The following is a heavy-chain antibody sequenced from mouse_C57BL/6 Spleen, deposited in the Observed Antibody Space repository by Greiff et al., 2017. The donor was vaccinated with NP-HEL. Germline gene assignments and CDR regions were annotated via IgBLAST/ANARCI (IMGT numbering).Heavy chain of an antibody. J-gene: IGHJ2*01. CDR3: ARYWGLRQGDYFDY. Sequence: EVQLQQSGPELVKPGASVKISCKASGYTFTDYYMNWVKQSHGKSLEWIGDINPNNGGTSYNQKFKGKATLTVDKSSSTAYMELRSLTSEDSAVYYCARYWGLRQGDYFDYWGQGTTLTVSS. D-gene: IGHD2-4*01. CDR1: GYTFTDYY. V-gene: IGHV1-26*01. CDR2: INPNNGGT.